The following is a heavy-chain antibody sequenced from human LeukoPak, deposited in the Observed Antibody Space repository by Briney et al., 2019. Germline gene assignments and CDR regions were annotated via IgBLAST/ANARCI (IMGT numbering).Heavy chain of an antibody. D-gene: IGHD2-15*01. J-gene: IGHJ4*02. CDR1: GGSISSSSHY. CDR2: IYYTGST. Sequence: PSETLSLTCTVSGGSISSSSHYWGWICQPPGKGLELIGSIYYTGSTSYNPSLKSRVTISVDTSKNQFSLKLSSVTAADTAVYYCARHESIVVVVAARGFDSWGQGTLVTVSS. V-gene: IGHV4-39*01. CDR3: ARHESIVVVVAARGFDS.